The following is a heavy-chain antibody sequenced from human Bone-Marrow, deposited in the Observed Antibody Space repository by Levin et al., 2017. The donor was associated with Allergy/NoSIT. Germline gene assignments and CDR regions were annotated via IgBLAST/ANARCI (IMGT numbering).Heavy chain of an antibody. CDR1: GFSFSAYA. CDR2: ISYDGSNK. V-gene: IGHV3-30-3*01. D-gene: IGHD3-3*01. J-gene: IGHJ5*02. Sequence: PGGSLRLSCAASGFSFSAYAMHWVRQAPGKGLDWVAVISYDGSNKYYADSVKGRFTISRDNSKNTLYLQMNSLRAEDTAGYYCARDWYEFEVDPWGQGTLVTVSS. CDR3: ARDWYEFEVDP.